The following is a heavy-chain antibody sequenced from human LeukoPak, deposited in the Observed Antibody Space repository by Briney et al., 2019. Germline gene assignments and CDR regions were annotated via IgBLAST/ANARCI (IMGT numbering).Heavy chain of an antibody. CDR1: GYSFTDFH. V-gene: IGHV1-46*01. J-gene: IGHJ6*03. D-gene: IGHD4-11*01. CDR3: AREVSWTTVTTRHYFYYYMDV. Sequence: ASVKVSCKASGYSFTDFHVHWVRQAPGQGLGWVGIINPTSGATTYAQKFQGRVTMTGDMSTSTVYMELSGLGSEDTAVYYCAREVSWTTVTTRHYFYYYMDVWGKGTTVTVSS. CDR2: INPTSGAT.